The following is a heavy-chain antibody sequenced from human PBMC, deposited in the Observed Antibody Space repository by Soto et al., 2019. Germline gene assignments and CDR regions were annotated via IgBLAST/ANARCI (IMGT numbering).Heavy chain of an antibody. Sequence: QVQLVQSGAEVRKPGASVTVSCRTSGDTFSDYYIHWVRQAPGQGLEWMGWINPNSGGTNYAQKFRGWVTMTRDTSIRTVYMQLSRLRSDDTAVYYCARESGGATATLDYYYFYMDVWGTGTTVTVSS. V-gene: IGHV1-2*04. CDR2: INPNSGGT. CDR1: GDTFSDYY. CDR3: ARESGGATATLDYYYFYMDV. D-gene: IGHD5-12*01. J-gene: IGHJ6*03.